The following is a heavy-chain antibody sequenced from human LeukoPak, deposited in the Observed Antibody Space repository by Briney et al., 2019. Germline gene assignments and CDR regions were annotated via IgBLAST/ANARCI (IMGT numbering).Heavy chain of an antibody. CDR3: ATTGGDFWSGYYPFDY. CDR1: GGSISSYY. Sequence: PSETLSLTCTVSGGSISSYYWSWIRQPPEQGLEWIGYIYYSGITHYNPSLKIRVTISVVTSKIQFSLKLSSVTAADTAVYYCATTGGDFWSGYYPFDYWGQGTLVTVSS. CDR2: IYYSGIT. J-gene: IGHJ4*02. D-gene: IGHD3-3*01. V-gene: IGHV4-59*01.